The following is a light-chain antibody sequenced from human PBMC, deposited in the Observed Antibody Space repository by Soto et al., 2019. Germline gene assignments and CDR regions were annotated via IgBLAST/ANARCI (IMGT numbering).Light chain of an antibody. CDR1: SSDVGGYNY. V-gene: IGLV2-8*01. Sequence: QSVLTQPPSASGSPGQSVTISCTGTSSDVGGYNYVSWYQQHPGKAPKLMIFEVSERPSGVPDRFSGSKSGNTASLTVSGLQADDEAHYYCSSHAGSNNLLFGGGTKVTVL. CDR3: SSHAGSNNLL. J-gene: IGLJ2*01. CDR2: EVS.